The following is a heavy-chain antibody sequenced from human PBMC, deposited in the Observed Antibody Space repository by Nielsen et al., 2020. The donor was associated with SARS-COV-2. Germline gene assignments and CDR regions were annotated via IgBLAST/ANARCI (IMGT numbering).Heavy chain of an antibody. CDR1: GYSISSGYY. Sequence: SETLSLTCTVSGYSISSGYYWGWIRQPPGKGLEWIGYIYNSGSTNYNPSLKSRVAISVDTSKNQFSLKLSSVTAADTAIYYCARGQSGLAWFDSWGQGTLVTVSS. D-gene: IGHD3-10*01. CDR3: ARGQSGLAWFDS. V-gene: IGHV4-61*01. J-gene: IGHJ5*01. CDR2: IYNSGST.